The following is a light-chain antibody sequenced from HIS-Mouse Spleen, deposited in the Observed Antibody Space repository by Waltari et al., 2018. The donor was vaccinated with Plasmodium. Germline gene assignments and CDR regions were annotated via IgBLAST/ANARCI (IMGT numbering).Light chain of an antibody. CDR1: SSDVGGYNY. Sequence: QSALTQPASVSGSPGQSITISCTGTSSDVGGYNYVSWYQQHPGQAPKLMIYYVSNRPSGVSNRFSGSKSCNTASLTISGLQAEDEADYYCSSYTSSSTFVVFGGGTKLTVL. J-gene: IGLJ2*01. CDR3: SSYTSSSTFVV. CDR2: YVS. V-gene: IGLV2-14*03.